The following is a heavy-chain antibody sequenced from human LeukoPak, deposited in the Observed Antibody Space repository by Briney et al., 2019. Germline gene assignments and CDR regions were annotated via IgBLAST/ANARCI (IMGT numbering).Heavy chain of an antibody. D-gene: IGHD6-13*01. V-gene: IGHV4-4*02. CDR2: IYHSGST. CDR1: GGSISSSNW. Sequence: PSETLSLTCAVSGGSISSSNWWSWVRQPPGKGLEWIGSIYHSGSTYYNPSLKSRVTISVDTSKNQFSLKLSSVTAADTAVYYCARAGIAAAAPIAIDYWGQGTLVTVSS. J-gene: IGHJ4*02. CDR3: ARAGIAAAAPIAIDY.